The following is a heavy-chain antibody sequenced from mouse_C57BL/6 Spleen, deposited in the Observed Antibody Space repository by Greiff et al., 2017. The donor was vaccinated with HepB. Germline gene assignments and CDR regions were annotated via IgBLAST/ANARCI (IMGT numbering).Heavy chain of an antibody. D-gene: IGHD1-1*01. J-gene: IGHJ2*01. CDR2: INPNNGGT. CDR1: GYTFTDYY. Sequence: VQLQQSGPELVKPGASVKISCKASGYTFTDYYMNWVKQSHGKSLEWIGDINPNNGGTSYNQKFKGKATLTVDKSSSTAYMELRSLTSEDSAVYYCARRGLYYYGSSYYFDYWGQGPTLTVSS. CDR3: ARRGLYYYGSSYYFDY. V-gene: IGHV1-26*01.